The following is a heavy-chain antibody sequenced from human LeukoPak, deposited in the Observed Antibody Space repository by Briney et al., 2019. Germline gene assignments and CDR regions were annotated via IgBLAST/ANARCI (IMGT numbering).Heavy chain of an antibody. CDR1: GGSISSSNW. CDR2: IYHSGST. Sequence: SETLSLTCAVSGGSISSSNWWSWVRQPPGKGLEWIGEIYHSGSTNYNPSLKSRVAIPVDKSKNQFSLKLSSVTAADTAVYYCANRGQRVSRWAFDIWGQGTMVTVSS. CDR3: ANRGQRVSRWAFDI. V-gene: IGHV4-4*02. J-gene: IGHJ3*02. D-gene: IGHD5/OR15-5a*01.